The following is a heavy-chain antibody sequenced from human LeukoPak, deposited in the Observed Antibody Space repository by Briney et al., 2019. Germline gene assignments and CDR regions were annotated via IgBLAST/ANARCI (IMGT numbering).Heavy chain of an antibody. J-gene: IGHJ5*02. D-gene: IGHD3-10*02. Sequence: GGSLRLFCEASGFTFKLHDMNWVSQAPGKGLEWVSAISGCGTDTYYAVSVKGRFTLSRDNAKSTLYLQMNSLRAEDTAVYYCSKDRGPYVAIDNNWFDPWGQGTLVTVSS. V-gene: IGHV3-23*01. CDR3: SKDRGPYVAIDNNWFDP. CDR1: GFTFKLHD. CDR2: ISGCGTDT.